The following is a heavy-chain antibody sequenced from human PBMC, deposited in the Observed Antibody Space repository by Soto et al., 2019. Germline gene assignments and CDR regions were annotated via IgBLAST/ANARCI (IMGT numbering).Heavy chain of an antibody. V-gene: IGHV1-69*13. CDR1: GYTFTSYY. J-gene: IGHJ3*02. Sequence: SVKVSCKASGYTFTSYYMHWVRQAPGQGLEWMGGIIPIFGTADYAQKFQGRVTITADESTSTAYMELTSLRSEDTAVYYCAREISGSGPIWGQGTRVTVSS. D-gene: IGHD1-26*01. CDR3: AREISGSGPI. CDR2: IIPIFGTA.